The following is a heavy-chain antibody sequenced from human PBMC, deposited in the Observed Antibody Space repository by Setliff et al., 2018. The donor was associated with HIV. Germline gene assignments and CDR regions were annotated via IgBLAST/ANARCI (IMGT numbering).Heavy chain of an antibody. J-gene: IGHJ6*03. CDR2: FTGGFA. CDR1: GVTLDTSD. Sequence: GGSLRLSCEVSGVTLDTSDIHWVRQAPGMGFEWVSSFTGGFAYYADSVKGRFTISRDNSKNTPYLQMNSLRPEDTAVYYCAKDAAALPAINYYYYYIDFWGKGTTVTVSS. CDR3: AKDAAALPAINYYYYYIDF. V-gene: IGHV3-NL1*01. D-gene: IGHD5-18*01.